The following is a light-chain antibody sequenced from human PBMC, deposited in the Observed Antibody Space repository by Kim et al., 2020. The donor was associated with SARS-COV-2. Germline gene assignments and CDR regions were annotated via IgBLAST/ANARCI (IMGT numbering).Light chain of an antibody. V-gene: IGKV3-15*01. CDR3: QQYNNWPPEYT. CDR1: QSVSRN. CDR2: GAS. Sequence: SPGEGAPLSCRASQSVSRNLAWYQQKPGQAPRLLIYGASTRATGIPARFSGSGSGTEFTLTVSSLQSEDFAVYYCQQYNNWPPEYTFGQGTKLEI. J-gene: IGKJ2*01.